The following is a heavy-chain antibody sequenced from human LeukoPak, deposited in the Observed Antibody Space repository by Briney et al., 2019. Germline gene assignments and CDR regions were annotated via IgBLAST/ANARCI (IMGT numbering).Heavy chain of an antibody. J-gene: IGHJ4*02. V-gene: IGHV1-46*01. CDR2: INPSGGST. CDR1: GYTFTSYY. CDR3: ARYYYDSSDLKVGYFDY. D-gene: IGHD3-22*01. Sequence: ASVKVSCKASGYTFTSYYMHWVRQAPGQGLEWMGIINPSGGSTSYAQKFQGRVTMTRDMSTSTVYMELSSLRSEATAVYYCARYYYDSSDLKVGYFDYWGQGTLVTVSS.